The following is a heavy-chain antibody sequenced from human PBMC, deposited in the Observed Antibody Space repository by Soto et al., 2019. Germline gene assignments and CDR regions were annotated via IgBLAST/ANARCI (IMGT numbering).Heavy chain of an antibody. CDR2: IYYDGST. CDR3: ARHVEHGYSRPRWFDP. V-gene: IGHV4-39*01. Sequence: QLQLQESGPGLVKPSETLSLTCTVSVTSINNNNYYWGWIRQPPGKGLEWIGSIYYDGSTYFNSPLKSRVTISVDTSKNQFSLKVSSVTAADTAIYYCARHVEHGYSRPRWFDPWGQGTLVTVSS. D-gene: IGHD5-18*01. J-gene: IGHJ5*02. CDR1: VTSINNNNYY.